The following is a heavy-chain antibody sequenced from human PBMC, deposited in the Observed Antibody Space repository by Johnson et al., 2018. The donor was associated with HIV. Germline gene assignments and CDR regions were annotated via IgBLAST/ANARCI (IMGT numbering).Heavy chain of an antibody. D-gene: IGHD1-26*01. Sequence: VQLVESGGGLVQPGGSLRLSCAASGFTFSSYAMSWVRQAPGKGLEWVSAIGGRGGSTYYADSVTGRFTISRDNAKHSLSLQMNSLRAEDTAVYYCAKMAGSYSSPVPFPVKKPREDAFDIWGQGTMVTVSS. CDR2: IGGRGGST. V-gene: IGHV3-23*04. CDR3: AKMAGSYSSPVPFPVKKPREDAFDI. J-gene: IGHJ3*02. CDR1: GFTFSSYA.